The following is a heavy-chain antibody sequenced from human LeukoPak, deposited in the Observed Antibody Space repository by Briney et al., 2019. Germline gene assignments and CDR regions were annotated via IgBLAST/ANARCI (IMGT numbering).Heavy chain of an antibody. CDR1: GFTFTEYY. CDR3: ARIYYFDTNGYGAYFDS. J-gene: IGHJ4*02. CDR2: INPHSGGT. V-gene: IGHV1-2*02. D-gene: IGHD3-22*01. Sequence: ASVKVSCKASGFTFTEYYIHWVRQAPGQGLEWMGWINPHSGGTNSAEKFQDRFTMTRDTSVSTVYMELGRLRHDDTAIYYCARIYYFDTNGYGAYFDSCGQGTLLTVSS.